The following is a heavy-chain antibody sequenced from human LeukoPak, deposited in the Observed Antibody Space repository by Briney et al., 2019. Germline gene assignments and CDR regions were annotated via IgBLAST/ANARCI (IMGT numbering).Heavy chain of an antibody. CDR1: GGSISSYY. CDR2: IYYSGST. V-gene: IGHV4-59*08. D-gene: IGHD2-2*01. J-gene: IGHJ4*02. CDR3: ARAGGCSSTSCQWLRYIDRYRTYYFDY. Sequence: SETLSLTCTVSGGSISSYYWSWIRQPPGKGLEWIGYIYYSGSTNYNPSLKSRVTISVDTSKNQFSLKLSSVTAADTAVYYCARAGGCSSTSCQWLRYIDRYRTYYFDYWGQGTLVTVSS.